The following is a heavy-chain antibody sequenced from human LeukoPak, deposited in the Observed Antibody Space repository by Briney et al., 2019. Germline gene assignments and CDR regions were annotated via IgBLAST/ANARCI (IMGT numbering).Heavy chain of an antibody. CDR2: IYYSGST. V-gene: IGHV4-30-4*08. D-gene: IGHD2-2*01. J-gene: IGHJ6*03. Sequence: PSQTLSLTCTVSGGSISSGDYYWSWIRQPPGKGLEWIGYIYYSGSTYYKPSLKSRVTMSVDTSKNQFPLKLSSVTAADTAVYYCARTIVVVPAASPQYYYYYMDVWGKGTTVTVSS. CDR1: GGSISSGDYY. CDR3: ARTIVVVPAASPQYYYYYMDV.